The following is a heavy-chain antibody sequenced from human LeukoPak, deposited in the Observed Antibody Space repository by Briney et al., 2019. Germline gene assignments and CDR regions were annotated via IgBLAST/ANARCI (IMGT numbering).Heavy chain of an antibody. CDR3: ARGARITMIRGVINWFDP. CDR2: IYYSGST. V-gene: IGHV4-59*01. CDR1: GGSISSYY. J-gene: IGHJ5*02. D-gene: IGHD3-10*01. Sequence: PSETLSLTCTVSGGSISSYYWSWIRQLPGKGLEWIGYIYYSGSTNYNASLKSRVTISVDTSKNQFSLKLSSVTAADTAVYYCARGARITMIRGVINWFDPWGQGTLVTVSS.